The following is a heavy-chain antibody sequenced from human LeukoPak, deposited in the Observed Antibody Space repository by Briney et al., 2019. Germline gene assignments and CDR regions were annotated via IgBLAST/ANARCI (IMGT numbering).Heavy chain of an antibody. V-gene: IGHV4-4*07. CDR3: ARTTPNSSSWGYYFDY. CDR1: GGSISNYY. Sequence: PSETLSLTCTVSGGSISNYYWSWIRQPAGKGLEWIGRVYTTGSPNYNPSLKSRVSMSVDTSKNQFSLRLTSVTAADTAVYFCARTTPNSSSWGYYFDYWGRGILVTASS. CDR2: VYTTGSP. J-gene: IGHJ4*02. D-gene: IGHD6-6*01.